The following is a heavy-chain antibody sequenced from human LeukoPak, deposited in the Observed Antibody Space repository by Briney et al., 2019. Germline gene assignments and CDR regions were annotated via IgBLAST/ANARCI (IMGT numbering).Heavy chain of an antibody. Sequence: PGGSLRLSCAASGFTFSSYAMHWVRQAPGKGLEWVAVISYDGSNKYYADSVKGRFTISRDNSKNTLYLQMNSLRAEDTAVYYCAKSEGIAAAGTFDYWGQGTLVTVSS. D-gene: IGHD6-13*01. CDR3: AKSEGIAAAGTFDY. CDR2: ISYDGSNK. V-gene: IGHV3-30-3*02. J-gene: IGHJ4*02. CDR1: GFTFSSYA.